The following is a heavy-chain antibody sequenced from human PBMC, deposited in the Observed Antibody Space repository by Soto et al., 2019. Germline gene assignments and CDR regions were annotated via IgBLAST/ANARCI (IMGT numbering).Heavy chain of an antibody. D-gene: IGHD6-19*01. J-gene: IGHJ4*02. CDR3: ARGGTPKQWLVY. CDR2: IYYSGST. CDR1: GGSISSYY. Sequence: PSQTLSLTCTVSGGSISSYYWSWIRQPPGKGLEWIGCIYYSGSTNYNPSLKSRVTISVDTSKNQFSLKLSSVTAADTAVYYCARGGTPKQWLVYWGQGTLATVSS. V-gene: IGHV4-59*01.